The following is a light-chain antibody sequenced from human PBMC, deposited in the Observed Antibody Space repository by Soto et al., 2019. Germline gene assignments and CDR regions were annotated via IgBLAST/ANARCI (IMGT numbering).Light chain of an antibody. Sequence: EIVLTQSPATLSVSPGERATLSFRASQSVRSNLAWYQQKPGQGPRLLIFGASTRATNIPARFSGSGSGTEFTLTISSLQSEDFAVYYCQQYINWPPLTFGGGTKVDIK. CDR2: GAS. CDR3: QQYINWPPLT. J-gene: IGKJ4*01. V-gene: IGKV3-15*01. CDR1: QSVRSN.